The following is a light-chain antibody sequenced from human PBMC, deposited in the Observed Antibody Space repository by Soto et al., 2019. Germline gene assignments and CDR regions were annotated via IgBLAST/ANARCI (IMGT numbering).Light chain of an antibody. V-gene: IGLV4-69*01. J-gene: IGLJ2*01. CDR1: SGHSYYA. Sequence: QLVLTQSPSASASLGASVKLTCTLSSGHSYYALAWHQQQPEKGPRYLMKLNSDGSHSKGDGIPDRFSGSSSGAERYLTISSLQSEDEADYYCQTWGTGGVVFGGGTKLTVL. CDR2: LNSDGSH. CDR3: QTWGTGGVV.